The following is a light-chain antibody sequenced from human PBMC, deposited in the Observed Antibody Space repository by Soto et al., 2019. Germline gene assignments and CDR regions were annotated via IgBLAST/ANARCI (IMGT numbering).Light chain of an antibody. CDR1: QGIKNH. J-gene: IGKJ5*01. CDR3: LQHHVRPLT. Sequence: DIQSTQCPSSLSASLADRATITCRASQGIKNHLAWYQHKPGKAPRRLFYAASSLESGVPSRFSGSGSETEFTLTISSLQPEDFATYYRLQHHVRPLTFGQGTRLDI. V-gene: IGKV1-17*01. CDR2: AAS.